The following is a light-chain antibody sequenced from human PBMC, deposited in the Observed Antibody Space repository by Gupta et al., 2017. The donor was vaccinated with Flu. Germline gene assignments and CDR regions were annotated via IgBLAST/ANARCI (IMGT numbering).Light chain of an antibody. J-gene: IGKJ2*03. Sequence: EIVFTQSPATQSLSHGERATLSCRATQSVNSDYLAWYQQKPGQAPRLLIYGTSSRATGIPDRFSGSGSGTDFTLTISRLEPEDFAVYYCQQYGSSPPLYSFAQGTKLEIK. CDR3: QQYGSSPPLYS. V-gene: IGKV3-20*01. CDR1: QSVNSDY. CDR2: GTS.